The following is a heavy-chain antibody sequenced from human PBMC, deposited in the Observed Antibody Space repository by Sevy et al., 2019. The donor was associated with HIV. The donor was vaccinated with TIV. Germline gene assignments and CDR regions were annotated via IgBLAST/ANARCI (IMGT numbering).Heavy chain of an antibody. CDR1: GFRFSDYG. CDR2: IRFDGSIK. Sequence: GGSLRLSCAASGFRFSDYGMHWVRQAPGKGLEWVSLIRFDGSIKYIADLGKGRFTISREKVKDTLYLQMNSLRPEDTAVYSCAKVHYDYRTGYYGYYGMDVWGQGTTVTVSS. CDR3: AKVHYDYRTGYYGYYGMDV. D-gene: IGHD3-3*01. V-gene: IGHV3-30*02. J-gene: IGHJ6*02.